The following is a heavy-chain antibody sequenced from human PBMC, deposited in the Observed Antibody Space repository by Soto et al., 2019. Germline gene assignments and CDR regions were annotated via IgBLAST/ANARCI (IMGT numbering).Heavy chain of an antibody. Sequence: SETLSLTCTVSGGSISSGDYYWSWIRQPPGKGLEWIGYIYYSGSTYYNPSLKSRVTISVDTSKNQFSLKLSSVTAADTAVYYCARDREVRGATYYYYGMDVWGQVTTVTASS. CDR2: IYYSGST. J-gene: IGHJ6*02. CDR1: GGSISSGDYY. V-gene: IGHV4-30-4*01. D-gene: IGHD3-10*01. CDR3: ARDREVRGATYYYYGMDV.